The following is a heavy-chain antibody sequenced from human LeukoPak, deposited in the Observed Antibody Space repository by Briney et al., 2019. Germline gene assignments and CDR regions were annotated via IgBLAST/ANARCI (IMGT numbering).Heavy chain of an antibody. V-gene: IGHV3-23*01. Sequence: GGSLRLPCAASGSTSCCYAMIGVRQAPGKGLEWVSTISGSGASRYYADSVKGRFTTSRDKSKNTLYLQLNSLRAEDTAVYYCARPSWELDHLQHWGQGTLVTVSS. J-gene: IGHJ1*01. D-gene: IGHD3-10*01. CDR3: ARPSWELDHLQH. CDR2: ISGSGASR. CDR1: GSTSCCYA.